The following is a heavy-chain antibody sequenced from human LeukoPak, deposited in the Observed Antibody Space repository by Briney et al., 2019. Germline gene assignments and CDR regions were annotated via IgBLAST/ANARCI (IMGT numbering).Heavy chain of an antibody. J-gene: IGHJ4*02. Sequence: PSETLSPTCTVSGGSITGSYWSWLRQPPGKGLEYIGYIYYSGSTNYNPSLKSRVTISVDTSKNQFSLKLTSVTAADTAVYYCATAGPISGRHNYFDSWGQGTLVTVSS. V-gene: IGHV4-59*01. CDR1: GGSITGSY. CDR2: IYYSGST. CDR3: ATAGPISGRHNYFDS. D-gene: IGHD3-10*01.